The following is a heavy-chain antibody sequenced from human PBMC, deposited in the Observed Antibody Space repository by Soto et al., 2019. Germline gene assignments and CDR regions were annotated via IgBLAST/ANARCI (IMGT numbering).Heavy chain of an antibody. D-gene: IGHD6-13*01. Sequence: QVQLVQSGAEVKKPGSSVKVSCKASGGTFSSYAISWVRQSPGQGLEWMGGIIPIFGTANYAQKFQGRVTITADESTSTAYMELSILRSEETAVYYCARESQSSSRSWYGYCYYGMDVWGQGTTVTVSS. J-gene: IGHJ6*02. CDR3: ARESQSSSRSWYGYCYYGMDV. CDR1: GGTFSSYA. V-gene: IGHV1-69*01. CDR2: IIPIFGTA.